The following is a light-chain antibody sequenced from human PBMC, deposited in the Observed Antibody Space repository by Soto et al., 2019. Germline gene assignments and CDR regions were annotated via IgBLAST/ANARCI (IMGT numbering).Light chain of an antibody. CDR2: GAS. Sequence: EIVLTQSPGTLSLSPGERATLSCRASQSVSSSYLAWYQQKPGQAPRLLIYGASSRATGIPDRFSGSGSGTDFTLTISRLEPEYGAVYYCQQYGSSPRITFGQGTRREIK. J-gene: IGKJ5*01. CDR3: QQYGSSPRIT. CDR1: QSVSSSY. V-gene: IGKV3-20*01.